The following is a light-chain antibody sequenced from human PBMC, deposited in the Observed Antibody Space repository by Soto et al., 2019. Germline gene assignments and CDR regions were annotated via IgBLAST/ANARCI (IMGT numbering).Light chain of an antibody. J-gene: IGKJ1*01. Sequence: DIQMTQSPSSLSASVGDRVTITCRASQTISTYVNWYQQKSGKAPSLLIYGASTLQSGVPSRFSGSGSGTDFTLTISSLQPVDFATDHCQQSYSTPRTFRQGPRVEIK. CDR1: QTISTY. CDR2: GAS. CDR3: QQSYSTPRT. V-gene: IGKV1-39*01.